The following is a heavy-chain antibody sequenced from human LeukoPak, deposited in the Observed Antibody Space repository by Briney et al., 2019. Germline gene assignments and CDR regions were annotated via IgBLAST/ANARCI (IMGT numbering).Heavy chain of an antibody. J-gene: IGHJ6*03. V-gene: IGHV3-11*01. CDR3: ARVLRYCSGGNCYSGGLGYMDV. D-gene: IGHD2-15*01. Sequence: GGSLRLSCAASGFTFSDYNMRWIRQAPGKGLEWVSSISRSGSTKYYADSVKGRFTIPRDNAKNSLFLQMNSLRAEDTAVYYCARVLRYCSGGNCYSGGLGYMDVWGKGTTVTISS. CDR2: ISRSGSTK. CDR1: GFTFSDYN.